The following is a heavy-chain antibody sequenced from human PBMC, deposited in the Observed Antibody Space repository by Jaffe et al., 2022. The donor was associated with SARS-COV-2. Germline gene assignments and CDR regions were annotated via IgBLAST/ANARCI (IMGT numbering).Heavy chain of an antibody. CDR2: INTNTGNP. J-gene: IGHJ5*02. V-gene: IGHV7-4-1*02. Sequence: QVQLVQSGSELKKPGASVKISCKASGYTFTSYAINWVRQAPGQGLEWMGWINTNTGNPTYAQGFTGRFVFSLDTSVSTAYLQISSLKAEDTAVYYCARWATSGNYYIGWFDPWGQGTLVTVSS. D-gene: IGHD1-26*01. CDR1: GYTFTSYA. CDR3: ARWATSGNYYIGWFDP.